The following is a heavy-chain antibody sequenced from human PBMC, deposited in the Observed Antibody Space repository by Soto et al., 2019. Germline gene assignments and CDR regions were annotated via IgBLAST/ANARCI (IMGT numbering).Heavy chain of an antibody. D-gene: IGHD5-18*01. CDR1: GYTFTSYY. Sequence: QVQLVQSGAEVKKPGASVKVSCKASGYTFTSYYMHWVRQAPGQGLEWMGIINPSGGSTSYAQKFQGRVTMTRDTSTSTVYMELSSLRSEDTAVYYCAAVVGYSYDTYYYYGMDVWGQGTTVTVSS. V-gene: IGHV1-46*01. CDR2: INPSGGST. CDR3: AAVVGYSYDTYYYYGMDV. J-gene: IGHJ6*02.